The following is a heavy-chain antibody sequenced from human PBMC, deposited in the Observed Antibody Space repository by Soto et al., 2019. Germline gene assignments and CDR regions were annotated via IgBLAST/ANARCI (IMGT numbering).Heavy chain of an antibody. Sequence: GASVKVSCKASGYTFTSYGISWVRQAPGQGLEWMGWISAYNGNTNYAQKLQGRVTMTTDTSTSTAYMELRSLRSGDTAVYYCARDYSYYYDSSGKSDFDYWGQGTLVTVSS. J-gene: IGHJ4*02. CDR1: GYTFTSYG. CDR3: ARDYSYYYDSSGKSDFDY. CDR2: ISAYNGNT. V-gene: IGHV1-18*01. D-gene: IGHD3-22*01.